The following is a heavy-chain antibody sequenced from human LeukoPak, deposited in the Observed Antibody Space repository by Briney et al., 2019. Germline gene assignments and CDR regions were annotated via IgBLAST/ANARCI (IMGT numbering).Heavy chain of an antibody. J-gene: IGHJ4*02. CDR2: ISGRGDST. D-gene: IGHD1-7*01. V-gene: IGHV3-23*01. CDR1: GFTFSSYA. CDR3: AKAWPELRDEY. Sequence: PGGSLRLSCAASGFTFSSYAMSWVRQAPGKGLEWVSTISGRGDSTYYADSVKGRFSISRDNSKDTLYLQMNSLRAEDTAVYYCAKAWPELRDEYWGQGTLFTVSS.